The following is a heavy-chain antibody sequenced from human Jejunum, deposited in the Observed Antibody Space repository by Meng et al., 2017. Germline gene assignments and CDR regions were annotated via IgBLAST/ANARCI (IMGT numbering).Heavy chain of an antibody. CDR1: GFIFSSYW. J-gene: IGHJ4*02. V-gene: IGHV3-7*01. D-gene: IGHD4-17*01. CDR2: IKPDGSEK. CDR3: ARQTTLTRSTFDY. Sequence: GESLKISCAASGFIFSSYWMSWLRQAPGKGLEWLAHIKPDGSEKYYVDSVKGRFTISRDNAKNSLNLQVNSLKTEDTAVYYCARQTTLTRSTFDYWGQGDRVTVSS.